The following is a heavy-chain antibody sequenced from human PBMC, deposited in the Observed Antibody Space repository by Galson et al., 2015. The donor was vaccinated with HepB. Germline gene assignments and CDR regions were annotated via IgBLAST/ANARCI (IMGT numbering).Heavy chain of an antibody. J-gene: IGHJ4*02. Sequence: SVKVSCKASGYIFSDYYIHWVRQAPGQRLEWTGWINPNNGVTNYAQKFQGRVTMTRDMSITTAYMGLSRLTSDDTAVYYCARDPPPRGYNHGLANFDFWGQGTLVTVAS. V-gene: IGHV1-2*02. D-gene: IGHD1-1*01. CDR2: INPNNGVT. CDR1: GYIFSDYY. CDR3: ARDPPPRGYNHGLANFDF.